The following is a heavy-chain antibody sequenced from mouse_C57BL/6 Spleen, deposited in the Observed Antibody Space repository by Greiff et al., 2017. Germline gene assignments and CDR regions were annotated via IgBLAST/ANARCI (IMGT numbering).Heavy chain of an antibody. CDR3: APLLLRFPAWFAY. CDR2: IDPEDGET. Sequence: VQLKESGAELVKPGASVKLSCTASGFNIKDYYMHWVKQRTEQGLEWIGRIDPEDGETKYAPKFQGKATITAGTSSDTAYLQLSSLTSEDTAVYYCAPLLLRFPAWFAYWGQGTLVTVSA. D-gene: IGHD1-1*01. V-gene: IGHV14-2*01. CDR1: GFNIKDYY. J-gene: IGHJ3*01.